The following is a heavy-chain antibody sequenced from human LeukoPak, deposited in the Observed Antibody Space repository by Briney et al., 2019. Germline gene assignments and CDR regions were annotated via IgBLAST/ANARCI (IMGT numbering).Heavy chain of an antibody. J-gene: IGHJ4*02. CDR2: MNPNSGNT. Sequence: ASVKVSCKASGYTFTSYYMHWVRQAPGQGLEWMGWMNPNSGNTGYAQKFQGRVTMTRNTSISTAYMELSSLRSEDTAVYYCARGLSGSMGYWGQGTLVTVSS. V-gene: IGHV1-8*02. CDR1: GYTFTSYY. CDR3: ARGLSGSMGY. D-gene: IGHD1-26*01.